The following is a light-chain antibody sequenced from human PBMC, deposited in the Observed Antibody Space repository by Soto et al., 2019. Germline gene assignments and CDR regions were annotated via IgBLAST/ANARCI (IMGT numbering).Light chain of an antibody. CDR3: QHFGDSLWT. J-gene: IGKJ1*01. CDR2: GAS. Sequence: EIVMTQSPATLSVSPGERVTLSCRASQSVFSSLAWYQQKSGQAPRLLMYGASSRAIHTPDRFSGTGSGTDFTLTISGLEPEDFAVYYCQHFGDSLWTFGQGTKVEI. V-gene: IGKV3D-15*01. CDR1: QSVFSS.